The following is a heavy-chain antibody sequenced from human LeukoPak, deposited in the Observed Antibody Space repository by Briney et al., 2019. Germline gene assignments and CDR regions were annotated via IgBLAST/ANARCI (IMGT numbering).Heavy chain of an antibody. CDR3: AKGSGTSAYRSTYYYGMDV. J-gene: IGHJ6*02. Sequence: GGSLRLSCAASGFTFRNYAMSWARQAPGKGLEWVSSISGSGDSTYYADSVKGRFTISRDSSKNTLYLQMSTLRVDDTAVYHCAKGSGTSAYRSTYYYGMDVWGQGTTVIVSS. CDR1: GFTFRNYA. D-gene: IGHD3-16*02. V-gene: IGHV3-23*01. CDR2: ISGSGDST.